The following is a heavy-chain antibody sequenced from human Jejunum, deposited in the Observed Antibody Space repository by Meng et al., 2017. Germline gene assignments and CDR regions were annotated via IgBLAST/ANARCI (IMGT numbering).Heavy chain of an antibody. Sequence: GESLKISCATSGFSFSNYAMTWVRQAPGKGLEWISSVSGSGGSTYYADSVKGRFTISRDKSKNTVYLQMNSLRVEDTAVYYCAKTPLDWGQGTLVTGSS. CDR3: AKTPLD. V-gene: IGHV3-23*01. CDR1: GFSFSNYA. CDR2: VSGSGGST. J-gene: IGHJ4*02.